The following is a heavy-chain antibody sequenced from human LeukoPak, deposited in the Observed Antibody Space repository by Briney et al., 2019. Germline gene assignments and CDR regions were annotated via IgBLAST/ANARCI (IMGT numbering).Heavy chain of an antibody. CDR2: ISGSGGST. Sequence: PGGTLRLSCAASGFTFSSYGMSWVRQAPGKGLEWVSAISGSGGSTYYADSVKRRFTISRDNSKNTLYLQMNSLRAEDTAVYYCAKDHPTQDIVATMDYWGQGTLVTVSS. J-gene: IGHJ4*02. CDR3: AKDHPTQDIVATMDY. D-gene: IGHD5-12*01. CDR1: GFTFSSYG. V-gene: IGHV3-23*01.